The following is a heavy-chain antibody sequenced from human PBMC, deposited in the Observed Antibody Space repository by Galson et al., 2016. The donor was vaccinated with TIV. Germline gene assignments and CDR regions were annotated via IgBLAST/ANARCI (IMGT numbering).Heavy chain of an antibody. V-gene: IGHV3-23*01. D-gene: IGHD3-22*01. CDR2: ISGGGGST. Sequence: SLRLSCAASGFTFSIFAMTWVRHAPGMGLEWVSAISGGGGSTYYADSVKGRFTISRDNSKNTLFLQMNSLRAEDTAVYYCTKFPSSGFSYYYGLDVWGQGTTVTVSS. J-gene: IGHJ6*02. CDR1: GFTFSIFA. CDR3: TKFPSSGFSYYYGLDV.